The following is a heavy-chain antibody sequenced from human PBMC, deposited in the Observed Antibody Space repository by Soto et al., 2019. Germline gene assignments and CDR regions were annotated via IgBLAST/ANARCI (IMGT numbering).Heavy chain of an antibody. CDR1: GGSFSGYY. Sequence: SETLSLTCAVYGGSFSGYYWSWIRQPPGKGLEWIGEINHSGSTNYNPSLKSRVTISVDTPKNQFSLKLSSVTAADTAVYYCARVTRYYDFWSRRDVWGQGTTVTVSS. D-gene: IGHD3-3*01. CDR3: ARVTRYYDFWSRRDV. J-gene: IGHJ6*02. CDR2: INHSGST. V-gene: IGHV4-34*01.